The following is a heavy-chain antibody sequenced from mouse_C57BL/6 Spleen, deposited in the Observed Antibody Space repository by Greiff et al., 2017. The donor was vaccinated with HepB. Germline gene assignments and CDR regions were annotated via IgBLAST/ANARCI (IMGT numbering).Heavy chain of an antibody. V-gene: IGHV1-26*01. J-gene: IGHJ3*01. CDR2: INPNNGGT. Sequence: EVQLQQSGPELVKPGASVKISCKASGYTFTDYYMNWVKQSQGKSLEWIGDINPNNGGTSYNQKFKGKATLTVDKSSSTAYMELRSLTSEDSAVYYCALGAVAYWGKGTLVTVSA. CDR1: GYTFTDYY. CDR3: ALGAVAY. D-gene: IGHD3-3*01.